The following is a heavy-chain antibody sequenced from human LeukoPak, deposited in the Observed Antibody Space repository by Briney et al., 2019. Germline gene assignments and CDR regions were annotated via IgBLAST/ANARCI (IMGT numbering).Heavy chain of an antibody. V-gene: IGHV3-23*01. D-gene: IGHD6-19*01. CDR3: ARGIAVAGISWFDP. CDR1: GFTFSSYG. J-gene: IGHJ5*02. Sequence: AGESLRLSCAASGFTFSSYGMSWVRQAPGKGLEWVSAISGSGGSTYYADSVKGRFTISRDNSKNTLYLQMNSLRAEDTAVYYCARGIAVAGISWFDPWGQGTLVTVSS. CDR2: ISGSGGST.